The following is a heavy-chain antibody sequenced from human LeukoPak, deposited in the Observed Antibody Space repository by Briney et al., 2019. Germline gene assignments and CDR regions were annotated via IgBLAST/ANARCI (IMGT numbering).Heavy chain of an antibody. CDR2: IYTSGST. J-gene: IGHJ4*02. Sequence: PSETLSLTCTVSGGSIRSGSYYWSWIRQPAGKGLEWIGRIYTSGSTNYNPSLKSRVTISVDTSKNQFSLKLSSVTAADTAVYYCAASVAAAGRGYWGQGTLVTVSS. D-gene: IGHD6-13*01. CDR1: GGSIRSGSYY. V-gene: IGHV4-61*02. CDR3: AASVAAAGRGY.